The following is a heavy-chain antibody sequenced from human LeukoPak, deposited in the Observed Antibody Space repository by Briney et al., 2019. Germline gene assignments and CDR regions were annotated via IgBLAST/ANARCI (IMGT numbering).Heavy chain of an antibody. CDR3: ARDADYGGNSLSLSGYYYYYGMDV. CDR1: GFTFSSYG. CDR2: IWYDGSNK. Sequence: GGSLRLSCAASGFTFSSYGMHWVRQAPGKGLEWVAVIWYDGSNKYYADSVKGRFTISRDNSKNTLYLQMNSLRAEDTAVYYCARDADYGGNSLSLSGYYYYYGMDVWGQGTTVTVSS. V-gene: IGHV3-33*01. J-gene: IGHJ6*02. D-gene: IGHD4-23*01.